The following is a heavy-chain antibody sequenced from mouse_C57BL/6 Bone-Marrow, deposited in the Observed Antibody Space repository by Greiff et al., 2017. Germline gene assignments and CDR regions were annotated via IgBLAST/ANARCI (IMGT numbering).Heavy chain of an antibody. CDR3: ARRQLRLAWFAY. D-gene: IGHD3-2*02. CDR2: IYPRSGNT. J-gene: IGHJ3*01. Sequence: VQLQQSGAELARPGASVKLSCKASGYTFTSYGISWVKQRTGQGLEWIGEIYPRSGNTYYNEKFKGKATLTADKSSSTAYMELRSLTSEDSAVYFWARRQLRLAWFAYWGQGTLVTVSA. V-gene: IGHV1-81*01. CDR1: GYTFTSYG.